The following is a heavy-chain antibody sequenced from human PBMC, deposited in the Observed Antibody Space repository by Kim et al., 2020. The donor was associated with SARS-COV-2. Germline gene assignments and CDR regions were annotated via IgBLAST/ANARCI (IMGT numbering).Heavy chain of an antibody. D-gene: IGHD2-2*01. CDR3: ARELAADIVVVPAAIDL. V-gene: IGHV4-61*01. CDR2: IYYSGST. Sequence: SETLSLTCTVSGGSVSSGSYYWSWIRQPPGKGLEWIGYIYYSGSTNYNPSLKSRVTISVDTSKNQFSLKLSSVTAADTAVYYCARELAADIVVVPAAIDLWGQGTLVTVSS. J-gene: IGHJ4*02. CDR1: GGSVSSGSYY.